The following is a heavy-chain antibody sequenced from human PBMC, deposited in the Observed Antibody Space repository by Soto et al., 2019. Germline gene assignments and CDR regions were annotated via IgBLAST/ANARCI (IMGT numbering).Heavy chain of an antibody. CDR1: GYTFTNYH. V-gene: IGHV1-8*01. D-gene: IGHD5-12*01. CDR3: SRGVAEGFDY. Sequence: QVQLVQSGAEVKEPGASVRVSCKASGYTFTNYHINWVRQATGQGLEWMGWMDPKNENTGYAQKCQGGLTMTRDPSMRKVYMELSSRRSEATAVYYCSRGVAEGFDYWGQGTLVTVSS. CDR2: MDPKNENT. J-gene: IGHJ4*02.